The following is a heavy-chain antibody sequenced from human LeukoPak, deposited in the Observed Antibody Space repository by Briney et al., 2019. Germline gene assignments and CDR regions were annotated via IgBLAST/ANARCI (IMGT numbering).Heavy chain of an antibody. CDR3: AKGGDFWSGHYYMDV. CDR2: ISGSGGST. V-gene: IGHV3-23*01. D-gene: IGHD3-3*01. J-gene: IGHJ6*03. Sequence: PGGSLRLSCAASGFTFSSYAMSWVRQAPGKGLEWVSAISGSGGSTYYADSVKGRFTISRDNSKNTLYLQMNSLRAEDTAVYYCAKGGDFWSGHYYMDVWGKGTTVTVSS. CDR1: GFTFSSYA.